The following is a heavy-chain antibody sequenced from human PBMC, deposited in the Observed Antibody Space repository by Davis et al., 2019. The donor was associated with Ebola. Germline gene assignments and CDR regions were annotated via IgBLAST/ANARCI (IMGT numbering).Heavy chain of an antibody. J-gene: IGHJ4*02. CDR2: VHGGNGNT. V-gene: IGHV1-3*01. D-gene: IGHD6-19*01. Sequence: ASVKVSCKASGYTFTSYGISWVRQAPGQRLEWMGWVHGGNGNTKYSQRFQGRVTITTDTSASTVYLDLTSLRSEDTAVFYCARASFGYNSGWYADYWGQGTLVTVSS. CDR3: ARASFGYNSGWYADY. CDR1: GYTFTSYG.